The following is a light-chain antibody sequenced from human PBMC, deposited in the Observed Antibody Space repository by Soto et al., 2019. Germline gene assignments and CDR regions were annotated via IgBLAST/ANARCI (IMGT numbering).Light chain of an antibody. CDR1: NIGTKS. CDR2: DDS. J-gene: IGLJ2*01. Sequence: SYVLTQTPAVSVAPGQPASITCGGNNIGTKSVHWYQQKPSQAPILVVYDDSDRPSGIPERFSGSNSGNTATLTISRVEAGDEADYYCQVWDGSNDHVVFGGGTKLTVL. V-gene: IGLV3-21*02. CDR3: QVWDGSNDHVV.